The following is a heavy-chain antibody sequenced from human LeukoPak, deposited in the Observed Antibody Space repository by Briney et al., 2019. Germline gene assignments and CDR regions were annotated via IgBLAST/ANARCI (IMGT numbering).Heavy chain of an antibody. CDR2: IIPIFGTA. CDR3: ARSYYDSSVTPTIFDY. D-gene: IGHD3-22*01. V-gene: IGHV1-69*13. J-gene: IGHJ4*02. Sequence: EASVKVSCKASGGTFSSYAISWVRQAPGQGLEWMGGIIPIFGTANYAQKFQGRVTITADESTSTAYMELSSLRSEDTAVYYCARSYYDSSVTPTIFDYWGQGTLVTVSS. CDR1: GGTFSSYA.